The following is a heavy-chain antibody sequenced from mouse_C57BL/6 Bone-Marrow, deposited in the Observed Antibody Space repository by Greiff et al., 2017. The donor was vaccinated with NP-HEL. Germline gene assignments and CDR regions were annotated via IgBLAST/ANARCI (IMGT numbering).Heavy chain of an antibody. V-gene: IGHV1-59*01. CDR2: IDPSDSYT. J-gene: IGHJ2*01. CDR1: GYTFTSYW. D-gene: IGHD2-3*01. CDR3: ARWRLYDGH. Sequence: QVQLQQPGAELVRPGTSVKLSCKASGYTFTSYWMHWVKQRPGQGLEWIGVIDPSDSYTNYNQKFKGKATLTVDTSSSTAYMQLSSLTSEDSAVFYCARWRLYDGHWGQGTTLTVSS.